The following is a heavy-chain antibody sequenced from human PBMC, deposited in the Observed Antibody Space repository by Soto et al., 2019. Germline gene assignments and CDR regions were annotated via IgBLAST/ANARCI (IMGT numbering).Heavy chain of an antibody. V-gene: IGHV1-69*13. J-gene: IGHJ6*02. Sequence: SVKVSCKXPGAPFSSYAISWVRQAPGQGLESMGGIIPIFGTANYAKKFQGRVTITADESTSTAYMELSSLRSEDTAVYYCARASKAKDHYGGNYGYYYYGMDVWGQGTTVTVSS. CDR2: IIPIFGTA. CDR3: ARASKAKDHYGGNYGYYYYGMDV. CDR1: GAPFSSYA. D-gene: IGHD4-4*01.